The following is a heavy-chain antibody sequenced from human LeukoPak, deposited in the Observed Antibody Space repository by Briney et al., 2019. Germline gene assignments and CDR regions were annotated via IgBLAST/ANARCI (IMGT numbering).Heavy chain of an antibody. V-gene: IGHV3-48*04. CDR3: ARDDSNYSPH. D-gene: IGHD4-11*01. J-gene: IGHJ4*02. Sequence: GGSLRLSCAASGFTFSGYSMNWVRQAPGKGLEWVSYISSSSSTIYYADSVKGRFTISRDNAKNSLYLQMNSLRAEDTAMYYCARDDSNYSPHWGQGTLVTVSS. CDR2: ISSSSSTI. CDR1: GFTFSGYS.